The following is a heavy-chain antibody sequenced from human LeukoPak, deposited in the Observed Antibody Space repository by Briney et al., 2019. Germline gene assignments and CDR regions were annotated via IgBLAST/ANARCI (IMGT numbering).Heavy chain of an antibody. J-gene: IGHJ6*02. CDR3: AKDRSSSSYYGMDV. Sequence: GGSLRLSCAASGFTFSSYVMYWVRQAPGKGLEYVSSISSNGGSTYYANSVKGRFTISRDNSKNTLYLQLNNLRAEDTAVYYCAKDRSSSSYYGMDVWGQGTTVTVSS. D-gene: IGHD6-6*01. V-gene: IGHV3-64*01. CDR1: GFTFSSYV. CDR2: ISSNGGST.